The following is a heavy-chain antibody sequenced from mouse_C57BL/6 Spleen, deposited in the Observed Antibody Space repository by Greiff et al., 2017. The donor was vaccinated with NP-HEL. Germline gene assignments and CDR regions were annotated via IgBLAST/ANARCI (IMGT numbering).Heavy chain of an antibody. D-gene: IGHD1-1*01. CDR3: AREAELLRSPFDY. CDR1: GYTFTSYW. CDR2: INPSNGGT. Sequence: QVQLQQSGTELVKPGASVKLSCKASGYTFTSYWMHWVKQRPGQGLEWIGNINPSNGGTNYTEQFKSNATLTVDNSSSTAYMQLSSLTSEDSAVYYCAREAELLRSPFDYWGQGTTLTVSS. V-gene: IGHV1-53*01. J-gene: IGHJ2*01.